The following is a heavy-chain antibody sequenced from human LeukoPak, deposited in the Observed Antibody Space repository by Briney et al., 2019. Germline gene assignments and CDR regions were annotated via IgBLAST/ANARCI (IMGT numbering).Heavy chain of an antibody. V-gene: IGHV3-21*01. J-gene: IGHJ3*02. CDR2: ISSTNNI. CDR3: ARDIIRGLVNHFDAFDI. Sequence: PGGSLRLSCAASGFTFSSYSMNWVRQAPGKGLEWVSSISSTNNIYYADSLKGRVIISRDNAKSLLYLQINSLRAEDTAVYYCARDIIRGLVNHFDAFDIWGQGTVVTVSS. D-gene: IGHD3-10*01. CDR1: GFTFSSYS.